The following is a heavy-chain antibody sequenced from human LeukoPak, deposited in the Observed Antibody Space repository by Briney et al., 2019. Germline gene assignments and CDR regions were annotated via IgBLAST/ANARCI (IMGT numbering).Heavy chain of an antibody. CDR3: ARDLHAFDI. V-gene: IGHV3-74*01. Sequence: GGSLRLSCAASGFIFSSYWMHWVRQAPGKGLVWVSRMNTDGSSTSYADSVKGRFTISRDNAKNTLYLQMNSVRAEDTAVYFCARDLHAFDIWGQGTMVTVSS. J-gene: IGHJ3*02. CDR2: MNTDGSST. CDR1: GFIFSSYW.